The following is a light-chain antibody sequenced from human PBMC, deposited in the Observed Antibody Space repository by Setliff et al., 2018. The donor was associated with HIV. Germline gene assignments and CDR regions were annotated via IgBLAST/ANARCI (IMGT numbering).Light chain of an antibody. CDR1: ALPKQY. V-gene: IGLV3-25*03. CDR3: QSADSSGTYVG. J-gene: IGLJ2*01. Sequence: SSELTQPPSVSVSPGQTARVTCSGDALPKQYAFWYQQKPGRAPVLVIYKDSERPSGIPERCSGSSSGTTVTLTISGVQAEDEADYYCQSADSSGTYVGFGGGTK. CDR2: KDS.